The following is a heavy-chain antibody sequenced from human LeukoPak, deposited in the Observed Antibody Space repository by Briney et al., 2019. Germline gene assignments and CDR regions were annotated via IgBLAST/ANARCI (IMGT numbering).Heavy chain of an antibody. V-gene: IGHV4-61*01. D-gene: IGHD1-26*01. J-gene: IGHJ4*02. CDR3: ARGGIKGSTGPRSFDY. CDR2: IYYSGNT. Sequence: SETLSLTCTVSGGSISSSSYYWSWLRQPPGKGLEWIGYIYYSGNTNYNPSLKSRVTISVDTSKTQFSLRLSSVTAADTAMYYCARGGIKGSTGPRSFDYWGQGTLVTVSS. CDR1: GGSISSSSYY.